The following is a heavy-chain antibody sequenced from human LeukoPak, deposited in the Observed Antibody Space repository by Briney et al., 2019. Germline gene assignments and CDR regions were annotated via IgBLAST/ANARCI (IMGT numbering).Heavy chain of an antibody. V-gene: IGHV3-23*01. CDR3: AGDSAAAIRGGFDY. CDR2: ISGSGGST. J-gene: IGHJ4*02. CDR1: GFTFSSYA. D-gene: IGHD6-13*01. Sequence: TGGSLRLSCAASGFTFSSYAMSWVRQAPGKGLEWVSAISGSGGSTYYADSVKGRFTISRDNSKNTLYLQMNSLRADDTAVYFCAGDSAAAIRGGFDYWGQGTLVTVSS.